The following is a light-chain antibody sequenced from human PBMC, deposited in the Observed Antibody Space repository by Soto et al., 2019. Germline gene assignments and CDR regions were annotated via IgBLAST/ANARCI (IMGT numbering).Light chain of an antibody. V-gene: IGKV3-15*01. CDR2: GAS. J-gene: IGKJ1*01. CDR1: QRVSSN. Sequence: EIVMTQSPATLSVSPGERATLSSRARQRVSSNLSWYHQKPGQAPRLLIYGASTRATGIPARFSGSGSGTELTLTISSRQSEDFAVYYWQHYNNWPRTFGQGTKVEIK. CDR3: QHYNNWPRT.